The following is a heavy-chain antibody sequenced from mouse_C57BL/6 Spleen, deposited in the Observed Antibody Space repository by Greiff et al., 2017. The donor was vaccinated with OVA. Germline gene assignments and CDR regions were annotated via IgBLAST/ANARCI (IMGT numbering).Heavy chain of an antibody. CDR1: GYTFTSYW. CDR3: ARGITTVVPDWYFDV. Sequence: QVQLQQPGAELVRPGSSVKLSCKASGYTFTSYWMHWVKQRPIQGLEWIGNIDPSDSETHYNQKFKDKATLTVDKSSSTAYMQLSSLTSEDSAVYYCARGITTVVPDWYFDVWGTGTTVTVSS. V-gene: IGHV1-52*01. CDR2: IDPSDSET. D-gene: IGHD1-1*01. J-gene: IGHJ1*03.